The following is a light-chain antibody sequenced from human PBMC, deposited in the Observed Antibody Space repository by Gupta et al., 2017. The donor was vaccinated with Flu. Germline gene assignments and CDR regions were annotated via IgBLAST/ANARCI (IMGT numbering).Light chain of an antibody. Sequence: GQGISNYVAWFQQKPGKAPKSLMFGASSLHSGVPSRFSGSGSGTDFTLTISSLQPEDFATYYCQQYNSYPITFGQGTRLEI. CDR2: GAS. J-gene: IGKJ5*01. V-gene: IGKV1-16*01. CDR1: QGISNY. CDR3: QQYNSYPIT.